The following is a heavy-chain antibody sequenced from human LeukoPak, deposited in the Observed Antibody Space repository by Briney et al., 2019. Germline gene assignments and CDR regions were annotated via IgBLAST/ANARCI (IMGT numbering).Heavy chain of an antibody. V-gene: IGHV3-21*01. J-gene: IGHJ5*02. D-gene: IGHD6-19*01. CDR3: ARDLGWSRPEWFDP. CDR1: GFTFNNAW. Sequence: KPGESLRLSCAASGFTFNNAWMSWVRQAPGKGLEWVSSISSSSSYIYYADSVKGRFTISRDNAKNSLYLQMNSLRAEDTAVYYCARDLGWSRPEWFDPWGQGTLVTVSS. CDR2: ISSSSSYI.